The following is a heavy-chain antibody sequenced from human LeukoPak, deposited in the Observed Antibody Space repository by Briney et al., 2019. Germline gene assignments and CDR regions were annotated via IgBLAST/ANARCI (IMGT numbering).Heavy chain of an antibody. D-gene: IGHD3-22*01. Sequence: GGSLRLSCAASGFTFSSYAMHWVRQAPGKGLEWVAVISYDGSNKYYADSVKGRFTISRDNAKNSLYLQMNSLRAEDTAVYYCARDIDYYDSSGYYYSFFYYYYGMDVWGQGTTVTVSS. CDR1: GFTFSSYA. V-gene: IGHV3-30-3*01. CDR3: ARDIDYYDSSGYYYSFFYYYYGMDV. CDR2: ISYDGSNK. J-gene: IGHJ6*02.